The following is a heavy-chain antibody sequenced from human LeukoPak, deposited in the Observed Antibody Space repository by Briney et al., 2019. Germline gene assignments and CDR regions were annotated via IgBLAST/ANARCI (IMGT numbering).Heavy chain of an antibody. CDR2: IYYSGST. CDR1: GGSISSYY. CDR3: ARRNRYSSSWYSGWYFDL. Sequence: SETLSLTCTVSGGSISSYYWSWIRQPPGKGLEWIGYIYYSGSTNYNPSLKSRVTISVDTSKNQFSLKLSSVTAADTAVYYCARRNRYSSSWYSGWYFDLWGRGTLVTVSS. J-gene: IGHJ2*01. D-gene: IGHD6-13*01. V-gene: IGHV4-59*08.